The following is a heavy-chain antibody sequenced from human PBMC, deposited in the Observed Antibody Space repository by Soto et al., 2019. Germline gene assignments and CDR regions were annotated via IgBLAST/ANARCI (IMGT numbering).Heavy chain of an antibody. CDR1: GGSFSGYY. J-gene: IGHJ4*02. CDR3: ARVRQQLAPVDY. CDR2: INHSGST. D-gene: IGHD6-13*01. Sequence: PSETLSLTCAVYGGSFSGYYWSWIRQPPGKWLEWIGEINHSGSTNYNPSLKSRVTISVDTSKNQFSLKLSSVTAADTAVYYCARVRQQLAPVDYWGQGXLVTVYS. V-gene: IGHV4-34*01.